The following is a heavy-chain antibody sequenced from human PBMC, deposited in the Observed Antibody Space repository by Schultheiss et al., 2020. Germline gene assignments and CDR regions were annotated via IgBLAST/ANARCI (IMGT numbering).Heavy chain of an antibody. D-gene: IGHD3-10*01. CDR3: ARDLLLWFGERYYFDY. CDR2: ISSSSSTI. Sequence: GESLKISCAASGFTFSSYSMNWVRQAPGKGLEWVSYISSSSSTIYYADSVKGRFTISRDNDKNSLYLQMNSLRDEDTAVYYCARDLLLWFGERYYFDYWGQGTLVTVSS. V-gene: IGHV3-48*02. J-gene: IGHJ4*02. CDR1: GFTFSSYS.